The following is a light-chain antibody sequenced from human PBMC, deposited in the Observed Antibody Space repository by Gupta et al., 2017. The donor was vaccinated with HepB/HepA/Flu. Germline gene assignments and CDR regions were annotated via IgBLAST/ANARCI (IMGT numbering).Light chain of an antibody. CDR3: QVWDGSSDHYV. J-gene: IGLJ1*01. V-gene: IGLV3-21*03. CDR1: NIEERN. CDR2: DDR. Sequence: SYVLTPPPSVSVAPGKPSTITCGADNIEERNVHSYQQKEGQAPGMVVRDDRDRPSGIPERFSGSNSGSTATLTISRGEAGDEADYYCQVWDGSSDHYVFGTGTKVTVL.